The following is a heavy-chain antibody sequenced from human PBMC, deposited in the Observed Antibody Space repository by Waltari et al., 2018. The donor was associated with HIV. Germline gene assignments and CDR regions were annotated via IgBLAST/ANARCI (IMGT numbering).Heavy chain of an antibody. V-gene: IGHV3-21*01. J-gene: IGHJ6*02. D-gene: IGHD3-9*01. CDR2: ISSSSSYI. CDR3: ARDISYYYGMDV. Sequence: EVQLVESGGGLVKPGGSLRLSCAASGFTFSSYSMNWVRQAPGKGLEWVSSISSSSSYIYYADSVKCRFTISRDNAKNSLYLQMNSLRAEDTAVYYCARDISYYYGMDVWGQGTTVTVSS. CDR1: GFTFSSYS.